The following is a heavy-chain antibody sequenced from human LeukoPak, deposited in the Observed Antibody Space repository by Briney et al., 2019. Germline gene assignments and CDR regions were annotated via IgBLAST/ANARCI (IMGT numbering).Heavy chain of an antibody. CDR3: AKAGRTTPDRYYIDY. D-gene: IGHD1-1*01. CDR1: GFTFSRYA. Sequence: HAGGSLRLSCAASGFTFSRYAMSWVRQAPGKGREWVSAISDGGETTYYADSVKGRFTISRDNSKNTVYLQMNSLRAEDTAVYYCAKAGRTTPDRYYIDYWGQGTLVTVSS. V-gene: IGHV3-23*01. J-gene: IGHJ4*02. CDR2: ISDGGETT.